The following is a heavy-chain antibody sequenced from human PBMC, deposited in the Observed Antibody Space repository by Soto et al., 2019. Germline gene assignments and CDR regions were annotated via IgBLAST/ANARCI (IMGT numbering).Heavy chain of an antibody. J-gene: IGHJ4*02. CDR1: GFTFSRYW. V-gene: IGHV3-74*01. CDR2: INSDGSST. D-gene: IGHD1-26*01. CDR3: ARDWDPDPSPDFDH. Sequence: GGSLRLSCAASGFTFSRYWMHWVRHAPGKGLVWVSRINSDGSSTNYADSVKGRFTISRDNAKNTLYLRMNSLRAEDTAVYYSARDWDPDPSPDFDHWGQGTLVTVSP.